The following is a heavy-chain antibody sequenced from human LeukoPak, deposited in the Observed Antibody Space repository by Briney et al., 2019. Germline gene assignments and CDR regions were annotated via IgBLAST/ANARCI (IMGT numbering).Heavy chain of an antibody. D-gene: IGHD2-15*01. CDR1: GYTFTSYG. V-gene: IGHV1-18*01. J-gene: IGHJ5*02. CDR2: ISASNGDT. Sequence: ASVKVSCKASGYTFTSYGISWVRQAPGQGLEWMGWISASNGDTNSAQKLQDRVTMTTDTSTSTAYMELRSLRSDDTAVYFCARSRSQQAASSARWFDPWGQGTLVTVSS. CDR3: ARSRSQQAASSARWFDP.